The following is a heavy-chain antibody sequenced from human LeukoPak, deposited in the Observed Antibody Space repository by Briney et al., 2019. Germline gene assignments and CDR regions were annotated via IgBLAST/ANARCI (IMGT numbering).Heavy chain of an antibody. CDR3: ARVAPGTTKIKGDCSAP. CDR1: GYSISSGYY. D-gene: IGHD2/OR15-2a*01. V-gene: IGHV4-38-2*01. Sequence: SETLSLTCAVSGYSISSGYYWGWIRQPPGKGLEWIGSIYHSGSTYYNPSLKSRVTISVDTSKNQFSLKLSSVTAADTAVYYWARVAPGTTKIKGDCSAPWGQGTLVTVSS. CDR2: IYHSGST. J-gene: IGHJ5*02.